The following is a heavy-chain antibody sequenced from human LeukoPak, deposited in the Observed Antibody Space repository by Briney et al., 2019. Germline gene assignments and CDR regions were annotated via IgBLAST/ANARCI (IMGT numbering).Heavy chain of an antibody. V-gene: IGHV4-39*01. D-gene: IGHD2-21*01. J-gene: IGHJ5*02. CDR1: GGSISSSSYY. CDR3: ARRISRPGWFDP. Sequence: SETLSPTCTVSGGSISSSSYYWGWIRQPPGKGLEWIGSIYYSGSTYYNPSLKSRVTISVDTSKNQFSLKLSSVTAADTAVYYCARRISRPGWFDPWGQGTLVTVSS. CDR2: IYYSGST.